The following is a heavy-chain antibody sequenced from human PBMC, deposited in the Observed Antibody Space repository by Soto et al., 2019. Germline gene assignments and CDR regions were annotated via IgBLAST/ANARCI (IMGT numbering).Heavy chain of an antibody. CDR3: ARVLSYYDISRYYYGFLDY. D-gene: IGHD3-22*01. CDR1: GGSISSGDYY. Sequence: ASATLSLTCTVSGGSISSGDYYWSWIRQPPGTGPEWIGYIYFSGSTYYRPSLKSRVTIPVDTSKNQFSLKLSSVTAVDKAVYYCARVLSYYDISRYYYGFLDYCGQGTRVTVSS. V-gene: IGHV4-30-4*01. J-gene: IGHJ4*02. CDR2: IYFSGST.